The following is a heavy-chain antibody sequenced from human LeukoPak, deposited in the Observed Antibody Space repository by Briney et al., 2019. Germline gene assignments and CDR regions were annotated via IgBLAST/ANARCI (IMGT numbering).Heavy chain of an antibody. D-gene: IGHD2-8*01. J-gene: IGHJ4*02. CDR1: GFTFSDYY. CDR3: ARDSPLSVMVYASDY. Sequence: PGGSLRLSCAASGFTFSDYYMSWIRQAPGKGLEWVSYISSSGSTIYYADSVKGRFTISRDNAKNSLYLQMNSLRAEDTAVYYCARDSPLSVMVYASDYWGQGTLVTVSS. CDR2: ISSSGSTI. V-gene: IGHV3-11*04.